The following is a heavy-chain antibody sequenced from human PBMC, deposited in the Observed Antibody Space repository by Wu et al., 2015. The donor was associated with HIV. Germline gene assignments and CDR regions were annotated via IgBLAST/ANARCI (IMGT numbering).Heavy chain of an antibody. CDR2: ITPNSGGT. V-gene: IGHV1-2*02. D-gene: IGHD3-10*01. CDR1: GYTFTGYD. J-gene: IGHJ3*02. CDR3: VRGARGMPKGAFEI. Sequence: QVQLVQSGAEVKKPGASVKVSCKASGYTFTGYDINWVRQATGQGLEWVAWITPNSGGTNSAQMFQGRVTLTRDTSITTAYLELTSLTSDDTAVYYCVRGARGMPKGAFEIWGQGTLVIVSS.